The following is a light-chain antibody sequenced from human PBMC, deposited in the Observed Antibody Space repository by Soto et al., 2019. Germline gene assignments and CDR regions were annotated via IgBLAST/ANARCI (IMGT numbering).Light chain of an antibody. CDR1: RASIGSYT. V-gene: IGLV1-44*01. Sequence: QSVLTQPPSASGTPGQRVTISCSGSRASIGSYTVTWYQHLPGAAPKLLVYNNNQRPPGVPDRFSGSKSDTSASLAISGLQFEDEAVYYCQSCDASLSGPVFGGGTKLTVL. J-gene: IGLJ3*02. CDR2: NNN. CDR3: QSCDASLSGPV.